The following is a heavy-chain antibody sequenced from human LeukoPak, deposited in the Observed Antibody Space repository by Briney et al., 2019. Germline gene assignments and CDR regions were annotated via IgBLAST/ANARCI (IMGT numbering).Heavy chain of an antibody. CDR2: INTYNGNP. D-gene: IGHD2-8*01. CDR1: GYTFSTYA. Sequence: ASVKVSCKASGYTFSTYAINWVRQAPGQGLEFMGWINTYNGNPTYAQAFIGRFVFSVDTSASTAYLQISSLKTEDTAVYYCASMGANGFDIWGQGTLVTVSS. CDR3: ASMGANGFDI. J-gene: IGHJ4*02. V-gene: IGHV7-4-1*02.